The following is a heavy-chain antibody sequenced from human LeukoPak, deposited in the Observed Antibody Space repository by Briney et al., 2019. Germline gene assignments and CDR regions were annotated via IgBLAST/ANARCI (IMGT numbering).Heavy chain of an antibody. CDR3: ARHYYTDPFDY. V-gene: IGHV4-59*08. J-gene: IGHJ4*02. D-gene: IGHD3-22*01. Sequence: SETLSLTCTVSGGSINNYYWSWIRQPPGQGLEWVGYVFYSASTSYNPSLKSRVTISVDTSKNQFSLNLNSVTTADTAVYYCARHYYTDPFDYWGQGTLVTVSS. CDR1: GGSINNYY. CDR2: VFYSAST.